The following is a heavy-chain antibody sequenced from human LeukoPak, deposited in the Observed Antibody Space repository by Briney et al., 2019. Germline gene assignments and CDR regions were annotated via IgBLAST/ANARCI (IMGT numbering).Heavy chain of an antibody. V-gene: IGHV3-7*04. CDR3: ARGSTYEGPYYQGMDV. Sequence: GGSLRLSCGISGFTLSSHWMHWVRQAPGKGLEWVATIKQDGSEKFYVDSVTGRFTISRHDVRNSLFLRMTSLRVEDSAVYFCARGSTYEGPYYQGMDVWGQGTTVIVSS. CDR1: GFTLSSHW. CDR2: IKQDGSEK. D-gene: IGHD2-2*01. J-gene: IGHJ6*02.